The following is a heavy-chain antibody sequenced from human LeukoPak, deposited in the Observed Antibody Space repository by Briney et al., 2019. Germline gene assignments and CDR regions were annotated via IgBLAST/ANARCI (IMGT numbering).Heavy chain of an antibody. CDR3: ARHSAPSEFNY. CDR1: GGSISSYY. Sequence: SETLSLTCTVSGGSISSYYWSWIRQPPGKGLEWIGYIYYSGSTNYNPSLKSRVTISVDTSKNQFSLKLSSVTVADTAVYYCARHSAPSEFNYWGQGTLVTVSS. J-gene: IGHJ4*02. V-gene: IGHV4-59*08. CDR2: IYYSGST. D-gene: IGHD1-14*01.